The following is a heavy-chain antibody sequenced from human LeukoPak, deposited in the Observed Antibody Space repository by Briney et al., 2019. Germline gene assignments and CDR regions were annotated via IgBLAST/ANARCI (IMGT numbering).Heavy chain of an antibody. CDR2: IYYSGSS. CDR3: ARVPRSYYYYYYMDV. Sequence: SETLSLTCNASGGSISGYHWSWTRQPPGKGLEWLGYIYYSGSSNYNPSLKSRVTMSADTSKNQFSLKLSSVTAADTAVYYCARVPRSYYYYYYMDVWGKGTTVTVSS. J-gene: IGHJ6*03. V-gene: IGHV4-59*01. CDR1: GGSISGYH.